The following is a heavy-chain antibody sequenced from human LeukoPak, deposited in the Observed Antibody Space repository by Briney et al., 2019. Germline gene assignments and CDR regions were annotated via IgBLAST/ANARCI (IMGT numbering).Heavy chain of an antibody. CDR1: GFTLSNYW. Sequence: GGSLRLSCAASGFTLSNYWMHWVRQAPGKGLVWVSRINSDGSSTTYADSVKGRFTIFRDNAKNTLYLQMNSLRAGDTAVYYCARAPYPVFDYWGQGTLVTVSS. CDR2: INSDGSST. D-gene: IGHD2-2*02. V-gene: IGHV3-74*03. J-gene: IGHJ4*02. CDR3: ARAPYPVFDY.